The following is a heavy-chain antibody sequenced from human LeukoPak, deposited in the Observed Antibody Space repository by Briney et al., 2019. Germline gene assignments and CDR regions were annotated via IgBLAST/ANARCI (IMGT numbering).Heavy chain of an antibody. Sequence: SETLSLTCAVYGGSFSGYYWSWIRQPPGKGLEWIGEINHSGSTNYNPSLKSRVTISVDTSKNQFSLKLSSVTAADTAVYYCAREVHGSGSPFDYWGQETLVTVSS. CDR1: GGSFSGYY. J-gene: IGHJ4*02. D-gene: IGHD3-10*01. CDR2: INHSGST. CDR3: AREVHGSGSPFDY. V-gene: IGHV4-34*01.